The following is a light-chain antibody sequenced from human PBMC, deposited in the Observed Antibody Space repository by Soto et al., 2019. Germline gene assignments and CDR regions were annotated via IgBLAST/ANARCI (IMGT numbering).Light chain of an antibody. CDR3: QQYDSSPLT. CDR1: QSVLYSSNNKNY. Sequence: DIVMTQSPDSLAVSLGERATINCKSSQSVLYSSNNKNYLAWYQHKPGQPPKLLIYWASTRESGVPDRFSGSASGTDFTLTISSVQAEDVAVYYCQQYDSSPLTFGQGTKVEIK. V-gene: IGKV4-1*01. J-gene: IGKJ1*01. CDR2: WAS.